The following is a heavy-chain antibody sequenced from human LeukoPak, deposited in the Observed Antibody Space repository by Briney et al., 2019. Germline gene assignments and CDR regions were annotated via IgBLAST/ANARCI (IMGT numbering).Heavy chain of an antibody. CDR3: ASDPAAPGYWYFDL. D-gene: IGHD6-25*01. CDR1: GFTFSSYV. J-gene: IGHJ2*01. CDR2: ISYDGSNK. Sequence: GGSLRLSCAASGFTFSSYVMHWVRQAPGKGLEWVALISYDGSNKYYADSVEGRFTISRDNSKNTLYLQMNSLRAEDTAVYYCASDPAAPGYWYFDLWGRGTLVTVSS. V-gene: IGHV3-30*14.